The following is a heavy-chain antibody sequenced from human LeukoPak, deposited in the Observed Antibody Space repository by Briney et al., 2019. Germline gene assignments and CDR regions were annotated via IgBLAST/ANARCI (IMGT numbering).Heavy chain of an antibody. D-gene: IGHD3-22*01. Sequence: SETLSLTCTVSGGSISSHYWSWIRQPPGKGLEWIGYIYYSGSTKFNPSLKSRVTISVDTSKNQFSLKLSSVTAADTAVYYCARGGGVTYYDSTGYLWNFDYWGQGTLVTVSS. J-gene: IGHJ4*02. CDR2: IYYSGST. CDR1: GGSISSHY. CDR3: ARGGGVTYYDSTGYLWNFDY. V-gene: IGHV4-59*11.